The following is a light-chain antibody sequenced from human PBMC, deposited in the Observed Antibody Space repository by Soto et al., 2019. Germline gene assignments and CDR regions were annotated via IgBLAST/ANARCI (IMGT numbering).Light chain of an antibody. CDR3: QQYETSPIT. CDR2: GAS. J-gene: IGKJ5*01. CDR1: QSVTNNY. V-gene: IGKV3-20*01. Sequence: ENVLTQSPGTLSLSPGERATLSCRASQSVTNNYLTWYQQKPGQAPRLLIYGASTRATGIPDRFSGSGSGTDFTLTITPLEPEDFAVYFCQQYETSPITFGQGTRLEIK.